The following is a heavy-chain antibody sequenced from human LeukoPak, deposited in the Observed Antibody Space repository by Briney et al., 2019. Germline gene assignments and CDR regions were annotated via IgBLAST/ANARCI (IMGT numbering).Heavy chain of an antibody. Sequence: GGSLRLSCAASGFSVTTNYMSWVRQAPGKGLEWVSVIFSGGDTHDADSVKGRFTVSRDNSKNTLNLQMNTLTPEDTAVYYCAKDGFWTTKTSYHGAHFFDHWGQGTLVAVSS. J-gene: IGHJ4*02. CDR1: GFSVTTNY. D-gene: IGHD3/OR15-3a*01. V-gene: IGHV3-53*01. CDR2: IFSGGDT. CDR3: AKDGFWTTKTSYHGAHFFDH.